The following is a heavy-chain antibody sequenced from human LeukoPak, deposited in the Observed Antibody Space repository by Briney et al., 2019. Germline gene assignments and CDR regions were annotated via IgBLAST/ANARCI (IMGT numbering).Heavy chain of an antibody. CDR3: ARISSGSGSYYPIHYYYYYMDV. Sequence: SETLSLTCTVSGGSISSSSYYWGWIRQPPGKGLEWIGSIYYSGSTYYNPSLKSRVTISVDTSKNQFSLKLSSVTAADTAVYYCARISSGSGSYYPIHYYYYYMDVWGKGTTVTISS. J-gene: IGHJ6*03. CDR2: IYYSGST. D-gene: IGHD3-10*01. CDR1: GGSISSSSYY. V-gene: IGHV4-39*01.